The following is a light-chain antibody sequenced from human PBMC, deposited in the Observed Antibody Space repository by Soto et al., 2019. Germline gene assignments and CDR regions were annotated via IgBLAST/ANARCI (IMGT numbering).Light chain of an antibody. CDR2: GAS. V-gene: IGKV3-15*01. CDR1: QSVSTK. CDR3: XXYKDWFSIS. J-gene: IGKJ5*01. Sequence: EIVMTQSPATLSASPGERVTLSCRASQSVSTKSAWYQQKPGQAPRLLIYGASTRVTGIPARFSGSGSGTXXXXXXXXXXXXXXGXYXCXXYKDWFSISFGQGTRLEIK.